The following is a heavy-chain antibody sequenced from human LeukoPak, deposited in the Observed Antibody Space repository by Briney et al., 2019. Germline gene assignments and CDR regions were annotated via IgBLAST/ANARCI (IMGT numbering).Heavy chain of an antibody. CDR1: GYTFTGYY. Sequence: ASVKVSCKASGYTFTGYYMHWVRQAPGQGLEWMGWINPNSGGTNYAQKFQGRVTITADESTSTAYMELSSLRSEDTAVYYCARGFDGPNAFDIWGQGTMVTVSS. CDR3: ARGFDGPNAFDI. J-gene: IGHJ3*02. CDR2: INPNSGGT. V-gene: IGHV1-2*02. D-gene: IGHD3-9*01.